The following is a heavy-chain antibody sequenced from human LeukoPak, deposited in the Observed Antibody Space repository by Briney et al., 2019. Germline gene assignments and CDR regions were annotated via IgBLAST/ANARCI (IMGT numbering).Heavy chain of an antibody. CDR1: GYTFTGYY. V-gene: IGHV1-2*02. CDR2: INPSSGGT. Sequence: ASVKVSCKASGYTFTGYYLHWVRQAPGQGLEWMGWINPSSGGTNYAQKFQGRVTMTRDTSISTAYMELSRLSSDDTAVYYCATDLGSSWIYWGQGTLVTVSS. CDR3: ATDLGSSWIY. D-gene: IGHD6-13*01. J-gene: IGHJ4*01.